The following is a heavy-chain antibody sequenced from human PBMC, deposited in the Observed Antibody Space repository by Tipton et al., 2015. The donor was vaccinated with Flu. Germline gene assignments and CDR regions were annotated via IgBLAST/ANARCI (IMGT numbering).Heavy chain of an antibody. D-gene: IGHD1-26*01. CDR3: ARYSGNERDY. Sequence: TLSLTCTVSGGSISSSSYYWGWIRQPPGKGLEWIGSIYYSGSTYYNPSLKSRVTISVGTSKNQFSLKLSSVTAADTAVYYCARYSGNERDYWGQGMLVTVSS. CDR1: GGSISSSSYY. V-gene: IGHV4-39*07. CDR2: IYYSGST. J-gene: IGHJ4*02.